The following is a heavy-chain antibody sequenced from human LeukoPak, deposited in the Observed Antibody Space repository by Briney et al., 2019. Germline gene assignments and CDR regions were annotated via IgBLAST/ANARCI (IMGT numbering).Heavy chain of an antibody. Sequence: SQTLSLTCTVSGGSISSGSYYWSWIRQPAGKGLEWIGRIYTSGSTNYNPSLKSRVTISVDTSKNQFSLKLSSVTAANTAVYYCAREGIAAAVMSWGQGTLVTVSS. CDR3: AREGIAAAVMS. CDR1: GGSISSGSYY. CDR2: IYTSGST. D-gene: IGHD6-13*01. J-gene: IGHJ4*02. V-gene: IGHV4-61*02.